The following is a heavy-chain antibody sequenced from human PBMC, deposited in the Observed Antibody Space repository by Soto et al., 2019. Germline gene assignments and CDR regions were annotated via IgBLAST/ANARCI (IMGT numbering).Heavy chain of an antibody. CDR3: VHSRCGGDCLQSYSSHYYYGMDI. CDR1: GFSLSTGGMG. D-gene: IGHD2-21*02. J-gene: IGHJ6*02. Sequence: QITLKESGPTLVKPTQTLTLTCTFSGFSLSTGGMGVGWIRQPPGKALEWLALIYWDGDRRYRPSLMSRLTRDKDTSQNKVVLTMTNMDPVDTATYYCVHSRCGGDCLQSYSSHYYYGMDIWGQGTTVTVSS. CDR2: IYWDGDR. V-gene: IGHV2-5*02.